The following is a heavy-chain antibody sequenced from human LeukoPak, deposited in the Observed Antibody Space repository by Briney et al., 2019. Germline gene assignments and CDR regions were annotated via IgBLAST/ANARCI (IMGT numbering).Heavy chain of an antibody. CDR1: GFTFSSQS. CDR2: ISSSSNTI. CDR3: ARHPGYYYYYMDV. D-gene: IGHD1-1*01. Sequence: GGSLRLSRAASGFTFSSQSMNWVRQAPGKGLEWVSYISSSSNTIYYADSVKGRFTISRDNAKNSLYLQMNSLRAEDTAVYYCARHPGYYYYYMDVWGKGTTVTISS. J-gene: IGHJ6*03. V-gene: IGHV3-48*01.